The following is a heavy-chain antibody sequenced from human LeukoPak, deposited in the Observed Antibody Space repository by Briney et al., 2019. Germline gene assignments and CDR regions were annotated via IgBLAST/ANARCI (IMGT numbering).Heavy chain of an antibody. Sequence: GGSLRLSCAASGFTFSSYAMSWVRQAPGKGLEWVSVISHSGASTYYADSVKGRFIISRDNSKNTLYLQLNSLRAEDTAIYYCARHLGNNVGHTNYWGRGTLVTVS. V-gene: IGHV3-23*01. J-gene: IGHJ4*02. CDR3: ARHLGNNVGHTNY. D-gene: IGHD7-27*01. CDR2: ISHSGAST. CDR1: GFTFSSYA.